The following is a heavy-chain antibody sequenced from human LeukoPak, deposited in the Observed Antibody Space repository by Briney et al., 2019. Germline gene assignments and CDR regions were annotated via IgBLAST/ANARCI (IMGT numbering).Heavy chain of an antibody. CDR1: GYTFTSYG. D-gene: IGHD3-3*01. CDR3: ARGRKSITIFGVVIIPFDY. J-gene: IGHJ4*02. CDR2: ISAYNGKT. V-gene: IGHV1-18*01. Sequence: ASVKVSCKASGYTFTSYGISWVRQAPGQGVEWMGWISAYNGKTNYAQKLQGRVTMTTDTSTSTAYMELRSLRSDDTAVYYCARGRKSITIFGVVIIPFDYWGQGTLVTVSS.